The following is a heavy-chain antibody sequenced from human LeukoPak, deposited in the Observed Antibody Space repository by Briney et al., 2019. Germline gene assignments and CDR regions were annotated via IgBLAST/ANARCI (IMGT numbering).Heavy chain of an antibody. CDR1: DFAFSSYE. D-gene: IGHD2-15*01. V-gene: IGHV3-48*03. CDR3: ARENTDCSGGSCYIMLYYYYMDV. CDR2: ISSSGYTI. Sequence: GGSLRLSCAASDFAFSSYEMNWVRQAPGKGLEWVSYISSSGYTIYYADSVKGRFTISRDNAKNSLYLQMDSLSAEDTAVYFCARENTDCSGGSCYIMLYYYYMDVWGKGTTVTVSS. J-gene: IGHJ6*03.